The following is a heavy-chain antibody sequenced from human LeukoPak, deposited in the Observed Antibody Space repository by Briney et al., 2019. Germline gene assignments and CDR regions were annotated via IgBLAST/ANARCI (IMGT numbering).Heavy chain of an antibody. Sequence: PGGSLRLSRAASGFTVCINYMTCGRQAPGGGLEWVSVIYSGVSTTYADSVMCRFTISRDNSKNTLYLQMNSLRAEDTAVYYCARDHCSGGSCYSAYWGQGTLVTVSS. CDR2: IYSGVST. V-gene: IGHV3-53*01. CDR1: GFTVCINY. D-gene: IGHD2-15*01. J-gene: IGHJ4*02. CDR3: ARDHCSGGSCYSAY.